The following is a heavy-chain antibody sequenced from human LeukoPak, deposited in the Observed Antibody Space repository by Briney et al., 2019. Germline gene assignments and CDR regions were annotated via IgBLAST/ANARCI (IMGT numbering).Heavy chain of an antibody. J-gene: IGHJ5*02. CDR3: ARVRDIDWFDP. D-gene: IGHD2-15*01. Sequence: ASVKVSCKASGYTFTGHYMHWVRQAPGQGLEWMGWINPNSGGTNYAQKFQGRVTITTDESTSTAYMELSSLRSEDTAVYYCARVRDIDWFDPWGQGTLVTVSS. V-gene: IGHV1-2*02. CDR2: INPNSGGT. CDR1: GYTFTGHY.